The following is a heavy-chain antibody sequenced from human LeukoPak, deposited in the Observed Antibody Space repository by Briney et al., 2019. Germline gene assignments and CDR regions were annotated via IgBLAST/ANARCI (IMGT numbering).Heavy chain of an antibody. CDR1: GFTFSSYS. CDR2: ISSSSSYI. J-gene: IGHJ6*02. CDR3: ARGSSSEDYYYGMDV. V-gene: IGHV3-21*01. Sequence: GGSLRLSCAASGFTFSSYSMNWVRQAPGKGLEWVSSISSSSSYIYYADSVKGRFTISRDNAKNSLYLQMNSLRAEDTAVYYCARGSSSEDYYYGMDVWGQGTTVTVSS. D-gene: IGHD6-6*01.